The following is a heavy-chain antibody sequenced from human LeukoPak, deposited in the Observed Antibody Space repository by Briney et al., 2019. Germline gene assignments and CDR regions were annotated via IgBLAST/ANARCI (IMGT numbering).Heavy chain of an antibody. Sequence: PSETLSLTCAVYGGSFSGYYWSWIRQPPGKGLEWIGEINHSGSTNYNPFLKSRVTISVDTSKNQFSLKLSSVTAADTAVYYCARGMDPTPGAWFDPWGQGTLVTVSS. J-gene: IGHJ5*02. V-gene: IGHV4-34*01. CDR2: INHSGST. CDR1: GGSFSGYY. CDR3: ARGMDPTPGAWFDP. D-gene: IGHD1-26*01.